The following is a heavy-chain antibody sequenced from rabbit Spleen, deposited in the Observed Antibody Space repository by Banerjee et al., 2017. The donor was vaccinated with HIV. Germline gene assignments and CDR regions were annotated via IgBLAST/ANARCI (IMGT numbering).Heavy chain of an antibody. J-gene: IGHJ4*01. Sequence: QEQLEESGGDLVKPEGSLTLTCTASGFDFNNNAMCWVRQTPGKGLEWIGCIYAGGSGSTYYASWAKGRFTISKTSSTTVTLQMTSLTAADTATYFCARDGDSVYDYRYYFDLWGQGTLVTVS. CDR3: ARDGDSVYDYRYYFDL. CDR1: GFDFNNNA. CDR2: IYAGGSGST. D-gene: IGHD1-1*01. V-gene: IGHV1S45*01.